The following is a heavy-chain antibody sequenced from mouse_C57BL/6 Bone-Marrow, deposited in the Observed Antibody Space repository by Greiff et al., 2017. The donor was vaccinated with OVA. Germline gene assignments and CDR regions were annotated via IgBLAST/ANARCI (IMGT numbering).Heavy chain of an antibody. CDR2: ISSGGSYT. CDR3: ARHPRITTVVATDY. V-gene: IGHV5-6*01. Sequence: DVQLQESGGDLVKPGGSLKLSCAASGFTFSSYGMSWVRQTPDKSLEWVATISSGGSYTYYLDSVKGRFTISRDNAKNTLYLQMSSLKSEDTAMYYCARHPRITTVVATDYWGQGTTLTVSS. D-gene: IGHD1-1*01. J-gene: IGHJ2*01. CDR1: GFTFSSYG.